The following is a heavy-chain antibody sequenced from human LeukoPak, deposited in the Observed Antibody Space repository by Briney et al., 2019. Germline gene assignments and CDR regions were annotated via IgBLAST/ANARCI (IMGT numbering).Heavy chain of an antibody. V-gene: IGHV3-30-3*01. D-gene: IGHD3-22*01. Sequence: SGGSLRLSCSASGITLMSYTIHWLRRAPGSGLEWLTHELDNTDFAYHADSVKGRFIISRDTSKNVVYLQMNSLRPEDTGVYYCASEPGLSRGAVYAMDVWGQGTTVTVSS. J-gene: IGHJ6*02. CDR1: GITLMSYT. CDR3: ASEPGLSRGAVYAMDV. CDR2: ELDNTDFA.